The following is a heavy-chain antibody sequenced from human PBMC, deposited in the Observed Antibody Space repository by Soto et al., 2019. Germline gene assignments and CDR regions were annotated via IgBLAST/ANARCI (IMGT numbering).Heavy chain of an antibody. Sequence: GASVKVSCKASGYTFITYGVSWVRQAPGQGLDWLGWISTYNGNTRYAERLQGRVTMTTDTTTNTAYMELRNLRSDDTAVYYCARGPTDYYDNSANYFLDYWGQGTLVTVSP. V-gene: IGHV1-18*01. CDR3: ARGPTDYYDNSANYFLDY. J-gene: IGHJ4*02. CDR1: GYTFITYG. CDR2: ISTYNGNT. D-gene: IGHD3-22*01.